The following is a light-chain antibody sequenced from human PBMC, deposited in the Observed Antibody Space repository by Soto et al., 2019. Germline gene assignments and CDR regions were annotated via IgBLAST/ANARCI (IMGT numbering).Light chain of an antibody. J-gene: IGKJ5*01. CDR2: GAS. CDR3: QQYGSSPIT. V-gene: IGKV3-20*01. Sequence: EIVLTQSPATLSLSPGERATLSCRASRSVSSYLAWYQQKPGQAPRLLIYGASSRATGIPDRFSGSGSGTDFTLTISRLEPEDFAVYYCQQYGSSPITFGQGTRLEIK. CDR1: RSVSSY.